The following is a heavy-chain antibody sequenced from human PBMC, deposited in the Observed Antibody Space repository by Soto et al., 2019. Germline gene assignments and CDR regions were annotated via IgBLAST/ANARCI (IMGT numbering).Heavy chain of an antibody. J-gene: IGHJ1*01. CDR1: GYTFTGYY. V-gene: IGHV1-2*02. Sequence: AASVKVSCKASGYTFTGYYMHWVRPAPGQGLEWMGLINPNSGSTNYAQKFQGRVTMTRDTSTSTAYMELSSLRSEDTAVYYCARADWEIMVPAARKMYFQHWGQGTLVTASS. CDR3: ARADWEIMVPAARKMYFQH. D-gene: IGHD2-2*01. CDR2: INPNSGST.